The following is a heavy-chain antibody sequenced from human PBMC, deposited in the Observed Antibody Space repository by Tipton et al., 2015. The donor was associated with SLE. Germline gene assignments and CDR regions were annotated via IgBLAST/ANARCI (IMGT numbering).Heavy chain of an antibody. CDR2: IYYSGST. CDR3: AKPGRVVPAADIFDI. J-gene: IGHJ3*02. D-gene: IGHD2-2*01. CDR1: GGSISSSSYY. Sequence: TLSLTCTVSGGSISSSSYYWGWIRQPPGKGLEWIGSIYYSGSTYYNPSLKSRVTISVDTSKNQFSLKLSSVTAADTAVYYCAKPGRVVPAADIFDIWGQGTMVTVSS. V-gene: IGHV4-39*01.